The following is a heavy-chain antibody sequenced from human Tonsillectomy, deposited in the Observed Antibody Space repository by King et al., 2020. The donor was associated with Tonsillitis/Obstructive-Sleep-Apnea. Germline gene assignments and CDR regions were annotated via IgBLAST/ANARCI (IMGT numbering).Heavy chain of an antibody. J-gene: IGHJ3*01. CDR3: AKGDFGVIDVAFDV. CDR2: ISYDGSNK. Sequence: VKLVESGGGVVQPGRSLRLSCAASGFTFSSYAMHWVRQAPGKGLEWVAVISYDGSNKYYADSMKGRFTISRDNSKSTLYLQMSSLRAEDTAVYYCAKGDFGVIDVAFDVWGRGTMVTVSS. CDR1: GFTFSSYA. D-gene: IGHD3-3*01. V-gene: IGHV3-30*18.